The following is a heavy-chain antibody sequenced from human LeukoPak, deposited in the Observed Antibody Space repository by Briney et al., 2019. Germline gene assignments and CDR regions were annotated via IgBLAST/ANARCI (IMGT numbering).Heavy chain of an antibody. CDR3: ATSLKHIVVVIATH. Sequence: RRASVKVSCKVSGYTLTELSMHWVRQAPGKGLEWMGGFDPEDGETIYAQKFQGRVTMTEDTSTDTAYMELSSLRSEDTAVYYCATSLKHIVVVIATHWGQGTLVTVSS. D-gene: IGHD2-21*01. V-gene: IGHV1-24*01. CDR1: GYTLTELS. CDR2: FDPEDGET. J-gene: IGHJ4*02.